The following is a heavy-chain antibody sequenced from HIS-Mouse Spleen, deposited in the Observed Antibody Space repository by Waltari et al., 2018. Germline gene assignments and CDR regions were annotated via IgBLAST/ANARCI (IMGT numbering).Heavy chain of an antibody. V-gene: IGHV4-38-2*02. CDR1: GYSISSGYY. J-gene: IGHJ1*01. CDR2: ICHSGST. Sequence: QVQLQESGPGLVKPSETLSLTCTVSGYSISSGYYWGWIRQPPGKGLEWIGSICHSGSTYYNPSLKSRVTISVDTSKNQFSLKLSSVTAADTAVYYCARDSWAYAIEYFQHWGQGTLVTVSS. D-gene: IGHD2-8*01. CDR3: ARDSWAYAIEYFQH.